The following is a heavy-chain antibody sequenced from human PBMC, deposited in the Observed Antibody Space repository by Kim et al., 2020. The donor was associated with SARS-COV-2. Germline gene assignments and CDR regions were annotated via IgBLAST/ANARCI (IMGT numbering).Heavy chain of an antibody. CDR1: GYTFTSYY. D-gene: IGHD2-15*01. CDR3: ARGGCGGGRCYGGRFDP. Sequence: ASVKVSCKASGYTFTSYYMHWVRQAPGQGLEWMGVINPSGGSTSYAQKYQGRVTMTRDTSTSTVYMELSSLRSEDTAVYYCARGGCGGGRCYGGRFDPWGQGTPVTVSS. V-gene: IGHV1-46*01. J-gene: IGHJ5*02. CDR2: INPSGGST.